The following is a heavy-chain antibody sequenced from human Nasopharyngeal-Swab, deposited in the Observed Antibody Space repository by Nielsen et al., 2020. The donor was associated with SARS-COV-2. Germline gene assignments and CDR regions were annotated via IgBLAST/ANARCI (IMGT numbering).Heavy chain of an antibody. J-gene: IGHJ4*02. CDR2: IWYDGSNK. D-gene: IGHD4-17*01. CDR1: GFTFSSYG. Sequence: GGSLRPSCAASGFTFSSYGMHWVRQAPGKGLEWVAFIWYDGSNKYYADSVKGRFTLSRDNSKNTLYLQMNSLRAEDTAVYYCARDRSPYGDYDYWGQGTLVTVSS. CDR3: ARDRSPYGDYDY. V-gene: IGHV3-33*01.